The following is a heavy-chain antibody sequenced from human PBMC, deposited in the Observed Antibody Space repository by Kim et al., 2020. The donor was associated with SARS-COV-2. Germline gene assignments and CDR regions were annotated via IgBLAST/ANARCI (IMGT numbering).Heavy chain of an antibody. Sequence: YHADTVKGRFTISSDNSKNTLYLQMNSLRAEDTAVYYCARDANWGYYFDYWGQGTLVTVSS. J-gene: IGHJ4*02. V-gene: IGHV3-30*03. D-gene: IGHD7-27*01. CDR3: ARDANWGYYFDY.